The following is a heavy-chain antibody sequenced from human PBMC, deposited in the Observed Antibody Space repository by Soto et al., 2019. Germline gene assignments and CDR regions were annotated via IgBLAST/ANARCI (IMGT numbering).Heavy chain of an antibody. CDR1: GGFVNSDTHS. V-gene: IGHV4-61*01. CDR2: IYSGGST. Sequence: TSETLSLTCTVSGGFVNSDTHSWSWIRQTPGKRLEWIGFIYSGGSTKNPSLRSRVTMSVDTSKNQFSLKLRSVIVADTAVYHCARFVRSCSATTCSTRADVWGQGITVTVSS. J-gene: IGHJ6*02. D-gene: IGHD2-2*01. CDR3: ARFVRSCSATTCSTRADV.